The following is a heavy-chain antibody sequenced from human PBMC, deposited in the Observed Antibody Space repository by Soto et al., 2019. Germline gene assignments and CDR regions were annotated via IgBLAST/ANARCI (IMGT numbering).Heavy chain of an antibody. D-gene: IGHD3-22*01. J-gene: IGHJ5*02. CDR3: ARVKGLGDDSSAYYWKWFDP. V-gene: IGHV4-30-4*01. CDR2: IYYSGST. Sequence: SETLSLTCTVSGGSISSGDYYWSWIRQPPGKGLEWIGYIYYSGSTYYNPSLKSRVTISVDTSKNQFSLKLSSVTAADTAVYYCARVKGLGDDSSAYYWKWFDPWGQGTLVTVSS. CDR1: GGSISSGDYY.